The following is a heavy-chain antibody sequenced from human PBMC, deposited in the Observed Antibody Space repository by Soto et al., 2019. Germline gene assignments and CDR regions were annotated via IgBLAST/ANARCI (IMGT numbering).Heavy chain of an antibody. CDR2: TTSSGGGT. J-gene: IGHJ4*02. D-gene: IGHD4-17*01. CDR1: GFTFRSYA. Sequence: GGSLRLSCVASGFTFRSYAMSWVRQAPGKGLEWVSGTTSSGGGTYYAESVKGRFTISRDNSKNTLYLQMNSLRAEDTAVYYCVKKRTPVTTPIDYWGQGPLVTVSS. V-gene: IGHV3-23*01. CDR3: VKKRTPVTTPIDY.